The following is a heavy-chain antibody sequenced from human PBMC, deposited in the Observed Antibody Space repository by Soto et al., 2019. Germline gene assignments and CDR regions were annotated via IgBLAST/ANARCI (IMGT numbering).Heavy chain of an antibody. V-gene: IGHV5-51*01. Sequence: PGESLKISCKGSGYSFTSYWIGWVRQMPGKGLEWMGIIYPGDSDTRYSPSFQGQATISADKSISTAYLQWSSLKASDTAMYYCARHDGYYYDSSGPSRRYYYYGMDVWGQGTTVTVSS. CDR2: IYPGDSDT. CDR3: ARHDGYYYDSSGPSRRYYYYGMDV. J-gene: IGHJ6*02. CDR1: GYSFTSYW. D-gene: IGHD3-22*01.